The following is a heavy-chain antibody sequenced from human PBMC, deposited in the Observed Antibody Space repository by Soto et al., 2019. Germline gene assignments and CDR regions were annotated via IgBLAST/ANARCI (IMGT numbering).Heavy chain of an antibody. D-gene: IGHD4-17*01. CDR2: ISGSGGST. CDR3: AKAYGDYVLYYGMDV. CDR1: GFTFSSYA. J-gene: IGHJ6*02. V-gene: IGHV3-23*01. Sequence: GGSLRLSCAASGFTFSSYAMSWVRQAPGKGLEWVSAISGSGGSTYYADSVKGRFTISRDNSKNTLYLQMNSLRAEDTAVYYRAKAYGDYVLYYGMDVWGQGTTVTVSS.